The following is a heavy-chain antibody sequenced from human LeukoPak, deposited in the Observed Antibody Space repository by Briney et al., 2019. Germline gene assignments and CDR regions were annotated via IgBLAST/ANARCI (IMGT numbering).Heavy chain of an antibody. CDR2: ISSSSSYI. CDR3: ARDRSYSNSMDV. J-gene: IGHJ6*02. V-gene: IGHV3-21*01. CDR1: GFTFSSYS. D-gene: IGHD4-11*01. Sequence: PGRSLRLSCAASGFTFSSYSMNWVRQAPGKGLEGVTSISSSSSYIYYADSVKGRFTISRDNAKNSLYLQMNSLRAEDTAVYYCARDRSYSNSMDVWGQGTTVTVSS.